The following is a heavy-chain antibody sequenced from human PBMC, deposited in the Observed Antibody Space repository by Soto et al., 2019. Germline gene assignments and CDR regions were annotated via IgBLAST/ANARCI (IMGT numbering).Heavy chain of an antibody. V-gene: IGHV1-18*03. CDR1: GYTFTNYG. D-gene: IGHD2-2*01. CDR2: ISAYNGNT. CDR3: ARAFCVVPPAMDRFHWFDN. J-gene: IGHJ5*02. Sequence: QVQLVQSGAEVKKPGASVKVSCKASGYTFTNYGISWARQAPGQGLEWMGWISAYNGNTNYAQKFQGRVTMTTDTSTSTAYMELRSLRADDMAVYYCARAFCVVPPAMDRFHWFDNWGQGTLVTVSS.